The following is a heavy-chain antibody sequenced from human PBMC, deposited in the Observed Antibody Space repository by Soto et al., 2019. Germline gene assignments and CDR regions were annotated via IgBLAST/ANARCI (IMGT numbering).Heavy chain of an antibody. D-gene: IGHD3-10*01. J-gene: IGHJ4*02. V-gene: IGHV3-48*02. CDR3: ARLRATNLRVIIVTHFDY. Sequence: EVQLVESGGGLVQPGGSLRLSCEASGFTFSEYAMNWVRQAPGKGLEWVSYISSGSGTIYYAENVKGRFSISRDNARNSLFLQMDSLRDEDTAIYYCARLRATNLRVIIVTHFDYWGRGDMVTVTS. CDR2: ISSGSGTI. CDR1: GFTFSEYA.